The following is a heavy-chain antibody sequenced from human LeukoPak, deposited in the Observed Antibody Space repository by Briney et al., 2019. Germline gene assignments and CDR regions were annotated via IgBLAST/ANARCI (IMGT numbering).Heavy chain of an antibody. CDR2: ISTSGSTI. V-gene: IGHV3-48*03. Sequence: PGGSLRLSCAASGFTFSSYEMNWVRQAPGKGLEWVSYISTSGSTIYYADSVKGRFTISRDNAKNSLYLQMNSLRAEDTAVYYCARSYYDFWSGYYTALYFDYWGQGTLVTVSS. J-gene: IGHJ4*02. D-gene: IGHD3-3*01. CDR1: GFTFSSYE. CDR3: ARSYYDFWSGYYTALYFDY.